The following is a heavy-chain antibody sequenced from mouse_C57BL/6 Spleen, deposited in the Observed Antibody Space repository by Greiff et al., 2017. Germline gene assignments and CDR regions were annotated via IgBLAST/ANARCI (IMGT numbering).Heavy chain of an antibody. D-gene: IGHD2-4*01. CDR3: TTVIYYDSFAY. CDR1: GFNIKDDY. J-gene: IGHJ3*01. Sequence: VHVKQSGAELVRPGASVKLSCTASGFNIKDDYMHWVKQRPEQGLEWIGWIDPENGDTEYASKFQGKATITADTSSNTAYLQLSSLTSEDTAVYYCTTVIYYDSFAYWGQGTLVTVSA. CDR2: IDPENGDT. V-gene: IGHV14-4*01.